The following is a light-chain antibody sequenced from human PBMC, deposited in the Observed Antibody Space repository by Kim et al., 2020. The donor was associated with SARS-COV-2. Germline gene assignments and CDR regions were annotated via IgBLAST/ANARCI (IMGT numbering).Light chain of an antibody. V-gene: IGKV1-39*01. CDR3: QQSYNIPIT. CDR2: SAS. Sequence: ASVGDRVSITGRASQRISNTVHWYQQKAGKAPRLLISSASTLQPGVPSRFIGSGSGTDFTLTITSLQPEDFATYYCQQSYNIPITFGQGTRLEIK. CDR1: QRISNT. J-gene: IGKJ5*01.